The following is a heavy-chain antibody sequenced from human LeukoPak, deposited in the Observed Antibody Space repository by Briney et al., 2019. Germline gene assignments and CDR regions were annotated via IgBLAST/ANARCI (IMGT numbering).Heavy chain of an antibody. CDR3: ARDRVVPADWYFDL. D-gene: IGHD2-2*01. Sequence: ASVKDSCKASGGTFSSYTISWVRQAPGQGLESMGRIIPILGIANYAQKFQGRVTITADKSTSTAYMELSSLRSEDTAVYYCARDRVVPADWYFDLWGRGTLVTVSS. CDR2: IIPILGIA. V-gene: IGHV1-69*04. CDR1: GGTFSSYT. J-gene: IGHJ2*01.